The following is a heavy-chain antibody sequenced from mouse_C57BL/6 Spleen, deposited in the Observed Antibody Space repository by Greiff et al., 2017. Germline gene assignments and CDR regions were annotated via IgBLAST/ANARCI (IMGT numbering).Heavy chain of an antibody. Sequence: QVQLQQPGAELVMPGASVKLSCKASGYTFTSYWMHWVKQRPGQGLEWIGEIDPSDSYTNYNQKFKGKSTLTVDKSSSTPYMQLSSLTSEDSAVYYCASGQLRLLAYWGQGTLVTVSA. J-gene: IGHJ3*01. CDR2: IDPSDSYT. D-gene: IGHD3-2*02. V-gene: IGHV1-69*01. CDR1: GYTFTSYW. CDR3: ASGQLRLLAY.